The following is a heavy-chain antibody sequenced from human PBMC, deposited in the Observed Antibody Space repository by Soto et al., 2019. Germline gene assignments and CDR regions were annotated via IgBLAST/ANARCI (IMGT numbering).Heavy chain of an antibody. J-gene: IGHJ6*03. CDR3: ARAYCSSTSCYYYYYMDV. Sequence: EVQLVESGGGLVQPGGSLRLSCAASGFTVSSNYMSWVRQAPGKGLEWGSVIYSGGSTYYADSVKGRFTISRDNSKNTLYLQMNSLRAEDTAVYYCARAYCSSTSCYYYYYMDVWGKGTTVTVSS. CDR1: GFTVSSNY. D-gene: IGHD2-2*01. CDR2: IYSGGST. V-gene: IGHV3-66*01.